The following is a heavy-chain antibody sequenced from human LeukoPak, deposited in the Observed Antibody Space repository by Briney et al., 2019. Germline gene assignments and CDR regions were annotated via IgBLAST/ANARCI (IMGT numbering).Heavy chain of an antibody. V-gene: IGHV1-69*04. D-gene: IGHD4-17*01. CDR2: IIPILGIA. CDR3: ARVLSTADYGDYLYYFDF. Sequence: SVKVSCKASGGTFSSYAISWVRQAPGQGLEWMGRIIPILGIANYAQKFQGRVTITADKSTSTAYMELSSLRSEDTAVYYCARVLSTADYGDYLYYFDFWGQGTLVTVSS. J-gene: IGHJ4*02. CDR1: GGTFSSYA.